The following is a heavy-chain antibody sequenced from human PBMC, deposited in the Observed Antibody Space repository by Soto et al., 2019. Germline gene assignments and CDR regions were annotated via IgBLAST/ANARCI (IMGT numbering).Heavy chain of an antibody. D-gene: IGHD2-21*02. CDR1: GFTFSSYG. CDR3: AKAPPYCGGDCLFDY. J-gene: IGHJ4*02. Sequence: HPGGSLRLSCAASGFTFSSYGMHWVRQAPGKGLEWVAVISYDGSNKYYADSVKGRFTISRDNSKNTLYLQMNSLRAEDTAVYYCAKAPPYCGGDCLFDYWGQGTLVTVS. V-gene: IGHV3-30*18. CDR2: ISYDGSNK.